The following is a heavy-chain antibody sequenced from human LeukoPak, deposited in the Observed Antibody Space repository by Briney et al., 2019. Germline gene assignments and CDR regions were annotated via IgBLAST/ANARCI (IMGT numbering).Heavy chain of an antibody. V-gene: IGHV4-59*01. Sequence: SETLSLTCTVSGGSISSYYWSWIRQPPGKGLEWIGYIYYSGSTNYNPSLKSRVTISVDTSKNQFSLKLSSVTAANTAVYYCARVDYDSSGPYYFDYWGQGTLVTVSS. J-gene: IGHJ4*02. CDR2: IYYSGST. CDR1: GGSISSYY. D-gene: IGHD3-22*01. CDR3: ARVDYDSSGPYYFDY.